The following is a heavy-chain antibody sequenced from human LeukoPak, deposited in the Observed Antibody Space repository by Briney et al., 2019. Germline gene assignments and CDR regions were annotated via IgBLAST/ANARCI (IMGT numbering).Heavy chain of an antibody. Sequence: PGGSLRLSCAASGYTFEVYAMHWVRQAPGKGLEWVSGFSWTSGSIGCADSVKGRFTITRDNVKKSLYLQMNSLMAEAMAFYCYAKGQLWLRDYFDYWGQGTLVTVSS. CDR3: AKGQLWLRDYFDY. CDR2: FSWTSGSI. J-gene: IGHJ4*02. D-gene: IGHD5-18*01. V-gene: IGHV3-9*03. CDR1: GYTFEVYA.